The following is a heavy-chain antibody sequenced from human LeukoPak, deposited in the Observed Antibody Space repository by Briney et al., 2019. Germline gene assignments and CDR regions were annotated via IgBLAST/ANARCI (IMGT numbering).Heavy chain of an antibody. Sequence: SETLSLTCTVSGGSISSSSYYWGWIRQPPGKGLEWIGSIYYSGSTYYNPSLKSRVTISVDTSKNQFSLKLSSVTAADTAVYYCARVVAGIIPRTDYWGQGTLVTVSS. CDR2: IYYSGST. CDR1: GGSISSSSYY. V-gene: IGHV4-39*07. J-gene: IGHJ4*02. D-gene: IGHD6-19*01. CDR3: ARVVAGIIPRTDY.